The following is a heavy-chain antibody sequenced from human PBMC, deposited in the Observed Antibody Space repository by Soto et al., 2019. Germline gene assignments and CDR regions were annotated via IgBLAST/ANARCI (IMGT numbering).Heavy chain of an antibody. CDR3: ARAHYGDYGYGMDG. CDR2: IYHSGST. D-gene: IGHD4-17*01. J-gene: IGHJ6*02. Sequence: PSETLSLTCAVYGGSFSGYYWSWIRQPPGKGLEWIGYIYHSGSTYYNPSLKSRVTISVDRSKNQFSLKLSSVTAADTAVYYCARAHYGDYGYGMDGWGQGTTVTVSS. V-gene: IGHV4-34*01. CDR1: GGSFSGYY.